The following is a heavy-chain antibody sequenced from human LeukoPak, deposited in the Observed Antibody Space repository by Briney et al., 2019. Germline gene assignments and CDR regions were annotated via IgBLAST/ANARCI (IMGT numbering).Heavy chain of an antibody. CDR2: INPNSGGT. V-gene: IGHV1-2*02. D-gene: IGHD5-12*01. J-gene: IGHJ4*02. CDR3: ARVLDSGYANDY. Sequence: ASVKVSCKASGYTFTCYYMHWVRQAPGQGLEWMGWINPNSGGTNYAQKFQGRVTMTRDTSISTAYMELSRLRSDDTAVYYCARVLDSGYANDYWGQGTLVTVSS. CDR1: GYTFTCYY.